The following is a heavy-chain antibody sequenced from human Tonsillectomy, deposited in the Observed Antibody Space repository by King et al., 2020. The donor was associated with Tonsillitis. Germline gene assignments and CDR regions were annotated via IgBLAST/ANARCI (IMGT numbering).Heavy chain of an antibody. CDR1: GFTFSNAW. CDR2: IKSKTDGGTT. D-gene: IGHD6-13*01. Sequence: VQLVESGGGLVKPGESLRLSCAASGFTFSNAWMSWVRQAPGKGLEWVGHIKSKTDGGTTDYGTPMRGRFTISRDDSENTVHLQMNSLQAEDTAVYYCATEALYYSSSLYYFDYWGQGALVTVSS. CDR3: ATEALYYSSSLYYFDY. J-gene: IGHJ4*02. V-gene: IGHV3-15*01.